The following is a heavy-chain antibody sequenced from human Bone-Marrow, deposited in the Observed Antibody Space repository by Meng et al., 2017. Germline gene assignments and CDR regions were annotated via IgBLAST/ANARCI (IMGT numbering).Heavy chain of an antibody. CDR1: GLSFTDAW. V-gene: IGHV3-15*04. D-gene: IGHD6-13*01. CDR3: ATGAAAADH. J-gene: IGHJ4*02. Sequence: EVQLVESGGGLVKPGGSLRLSCGASGLSFTDAWMSWVRQASGKGLEWVGRIERKRDGGTTDYAAPVKGRFTISRDDSKNTLYLQMNSLISEDTAVYFCATGAAAADHWGQGTLVTVSS. CDR2: IERKRDGGTT.